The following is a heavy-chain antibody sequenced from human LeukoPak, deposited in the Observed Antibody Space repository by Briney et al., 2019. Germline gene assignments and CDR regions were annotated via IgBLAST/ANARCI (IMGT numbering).Heavy chain of an antibody. J-gene: IGHJ2*01. CDR3: ARDNQLANWYFDL. V-gene: IGHV1-69*13. D-gene: IGHD1-14*01. Sequence: SVKVSCKASGGTFSSYAISWVRQAPGQGLECMGGIIPIFGTANYAQKFQGRVTITADESTSTAYMELSSLRSEDTAVYYCARDNQLANWYFDLWGRGTLVTVSS. CDR1: GGTFSSYA. CDR2: IIPIFGTA.